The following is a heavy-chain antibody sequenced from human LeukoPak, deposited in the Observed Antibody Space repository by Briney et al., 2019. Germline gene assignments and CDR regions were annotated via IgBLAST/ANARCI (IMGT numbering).Heavy chain of an antibody. V-gene: IGHV4-34*01. CDR2: INHSGGT. CDR3: ARSYYYDSSGYYYVRGYYYFDY. CDR1: GGSFSDYY. D-gene: IGHD3-22*01. Sequence: SETLSLTCAVYGGSFSDYYWSWIRQPPGKGVEWIGEINHSGGTNYNPSLKSRVTISVDTSKDQFSLKLSSVTAADTAVYYCARSYYYDSSGYYYVRGYYYFDYWGQGTLVTVSS. J-gene: IGHJ4*02.